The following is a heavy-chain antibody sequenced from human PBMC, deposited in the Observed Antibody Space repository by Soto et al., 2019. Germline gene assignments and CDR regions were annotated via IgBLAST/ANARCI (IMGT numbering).Heavy chain of an antibody. CDR2: ISGGGDTT. D-gene: IGHD3-10*01. J-gene: IGHJ4*02. V-gene: IGHV3-23*01. CDR1: GFTFNNYA. Sequence: EVQLLESGGGLVQPGGSVRLSCAASGFTFNNYARTWVRQAPGKGLEWVSAISGGGDTTSYADSVKGRFTVSRDGSKNTLYLQMSSLRVEDTALYYCAKGRGGSGSLTPRVDFWGQGTLVTVSS. CDR3: AKGRGGSGSLTPRVDF.